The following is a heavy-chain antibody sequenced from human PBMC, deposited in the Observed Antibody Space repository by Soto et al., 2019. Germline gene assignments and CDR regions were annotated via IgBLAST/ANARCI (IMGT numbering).Heavy chain of an antibody. CDR1: GGSISSYY. J-gene: IGHJ3*02. V-gene: IGHV4-59*08. D-gene: IGHD3-3*01. CDR3: ARRITIFGVVITRHDAFDI. Sequence: QVQLQESGPGLVKPSETLSLTCTVSGGSISSYYWSWIRQPPGKGLEWIGYIYYSGSTNYNPSLKSRVTIPVDTSKNQFSLKLSSVTAADTAVYYCARRITIFGVVITRHDAFDIWGQGTMVTVSS. CDR2: IYYSGST.